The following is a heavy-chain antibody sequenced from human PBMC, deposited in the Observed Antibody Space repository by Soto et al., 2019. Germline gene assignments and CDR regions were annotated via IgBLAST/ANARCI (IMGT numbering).Heavy chain of an antibody. J-gene: IGHJ6*02. CDR2: IFWSGGRV. V-gene: IGHV3-9*01. D-gene: IGHD4-17*01. Sequence: EVQLVESGGGLVQPGRSLRLSCVVSGLTFDEHAMHWVRQGPGKGLEWVSGIFWSGGRVGYADSVKGRFTVSRGKAKNSLYLQMDSLRAEDTALYYCARDLTPGGADVGGQGTTVTVSS. CDR1: GLTFDEHA. CDR3: ARDLTPGGADV.